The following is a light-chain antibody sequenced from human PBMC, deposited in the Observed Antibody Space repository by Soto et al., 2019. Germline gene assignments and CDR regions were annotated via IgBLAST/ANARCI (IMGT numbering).Light chain of an antibody. J-gene: IGKJ4*01. CDR1: ESINNN. Sequence: EIVMTQSPATLSVSPGEGATLSCTASESINNNLAWYQQKPGQAPRLLIYAATTRATGFPARFSGSGSGTEFTLTISSLQSEDFAVYYCQQHHKWPLPFGGSTKVDIQ. V-gene: IGKV3-15*01. CDR3: QQHHKWPLP. CDR2: AAT.